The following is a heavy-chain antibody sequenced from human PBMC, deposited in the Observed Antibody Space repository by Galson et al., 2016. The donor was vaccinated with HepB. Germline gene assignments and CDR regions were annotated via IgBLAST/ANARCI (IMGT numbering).Heavy chain of an antibody. Sequence: SLRLSCAASGFTFSKYTMHWVRQAPGKGLEWVALIPYDGRNIYYADSVKGQFFISRDNSKNTLYLRMNSLRPEDTAVYYCARDREQQLPDYIFYYYGMDVWGQGTTVTVSS. CDR2: IPYDGRNI. V-gene: IGHV3-30*04. CDR1: GFTFSKYT. D-gene: IGHD6-13*01. J-gene: IGHJ6*02. CDR3: ARDREQQLPDYIFYYYGMDV.